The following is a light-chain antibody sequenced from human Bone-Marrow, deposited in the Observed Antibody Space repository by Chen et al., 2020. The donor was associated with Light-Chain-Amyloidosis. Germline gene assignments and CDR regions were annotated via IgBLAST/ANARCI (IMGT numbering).Light chain of an antibody. Sequence: DILITQTPLSTSVTPGQPASISCKSSQTLLHKNGKTYLYWYVQKSGQPPHLLMYEVSNRFSGVPLRFSGSGSGTDFTLESSRVEAEDAGIYFCRQSKHLPYTFGPGTRLEIK. CDR3: RQSKHLPYT. CDR1: QTLLHKNGKTY. CDR2: EVS. J-gene: IGKJ2*01. V-gene: IGKV2D-29*01.